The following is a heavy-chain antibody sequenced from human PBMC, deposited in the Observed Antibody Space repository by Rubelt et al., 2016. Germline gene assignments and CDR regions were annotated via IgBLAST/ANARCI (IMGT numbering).Heavy chain of an antibody. CDR2: LDPSDSYA. V-gene: IGHV5-10-1*03. D-gene: IGHD2/OR15-2a*01. Sequence: EVQLVQSGAEVKKPGESLRISCKGSGYSFTSYWISWVRQMPGNGLEWMGRLDPSDSYANYSPSFQGHVTISADKSISTAYLQWISLKASDTSMYYCATDTYDDWGQGTLVTVSS. CDR3: ATDTYDD. CDR1: GYSFTSYW. J-gene: IGHJ4*02.